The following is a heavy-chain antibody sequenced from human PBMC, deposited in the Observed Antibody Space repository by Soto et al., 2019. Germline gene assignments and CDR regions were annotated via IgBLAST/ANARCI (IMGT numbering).Heavy chain of an antibody. V-gene: IGHV1-69*13. J-gene: IGHJ3*02. CDR3: AREGAMVRALVAPNQAFDI. CDR1: GGTFSSYA. D-gene: IGHD3-10*01. Sequence: SVKVSCKASGGTFSSYAISWVRQAPGQGLEWMGGIIPIFGTANYAQKFQGRVTITADESTSTAYMELSSLRSEDTGVYYCAREGAMVRALVAPNQAFDIWGQGTIVTVS. CDR2: IIPIFGTA.